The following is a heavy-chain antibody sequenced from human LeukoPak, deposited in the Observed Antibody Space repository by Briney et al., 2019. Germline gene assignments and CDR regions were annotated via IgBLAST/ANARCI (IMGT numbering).Heavy chain of an antibody. J-gene: IGHJ4*02. CDR1: GCTFSSYA. D-gene: IGHD7-27*01. CDR2: ISGSGGST. Sequence: GGSLRLSCAASGCTFSSYAMCWVRQAPGKGLEWVSAISGSGGSTYYADSVKGRFTISRDNSKNTLYLQMNSLRAEDTAVYYCAKTNWDHYFDYWGQGTLVTVSS. CDR3: AKTNWDHYFDY. V-gene: IGHV3-23*01.